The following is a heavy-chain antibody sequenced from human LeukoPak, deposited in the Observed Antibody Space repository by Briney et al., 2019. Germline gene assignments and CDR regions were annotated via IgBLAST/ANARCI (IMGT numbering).Heavy chain of an antibody. Sequence: ASVKVSCKASGYTFTSYYMHWVRQAPGQGLEWMGIINPSGGSTSYAQKFQGRVTITADESTSTAYMELSSLRSEDTAVYYCARVYTGTVAFDIWGQGTMVTVSS. V-gene: IGHV1-46*01. CDR1: GYTFTSYY. CDR2: INPSGGST. D-gene: IGHD1-1*01. J-gene: IGHJ3*02. CDR3: ARVYTGTVAFDI.